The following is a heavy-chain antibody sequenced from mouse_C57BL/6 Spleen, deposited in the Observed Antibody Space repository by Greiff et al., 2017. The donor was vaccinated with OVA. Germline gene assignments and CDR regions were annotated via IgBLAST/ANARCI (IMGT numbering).Heavy chain of an antibody. V-gene: IGHV5-9-1*02. CDR3: TRDEAQAYFDY. CDR1: GFTFSSYA. J-gene: IGHJ2*01. Sequence: EVQGVESGEGLVKPGGSLKLSCAASGFTFSSYAMSWVRQTPEKRLEWVAYISSGGDYIYYADTVKGRFTISRDNARNTLYLQMSSLKSEDTAMYYCTRDEAQAYFDYWGQGTTLTVSS. CDR2: ISSGGDYI. D-gene: IGHD3-2*02.